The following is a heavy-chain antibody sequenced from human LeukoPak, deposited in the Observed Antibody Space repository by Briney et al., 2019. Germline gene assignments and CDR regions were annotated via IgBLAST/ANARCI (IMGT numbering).Heavy chain of an antibody. CDR3: ARDYDILTGYNKFDY. CDR1: GYTFTSYG. D-gene: IGHD3-9*01. V-gene: IGHV1-18*01. Sequence: ASVKVSCKASGYTFTSYGMSWVRQAPGQGLEWMGWISAYNGNTNYAQKLQGRVTMTTDTSTSTAYMELRSLRSDDTAVYYCARDYDILTGYNKFDYWGQGTLVTVSS. J-gene: IGHJ4*02. CDR2: ISAYNGNT.